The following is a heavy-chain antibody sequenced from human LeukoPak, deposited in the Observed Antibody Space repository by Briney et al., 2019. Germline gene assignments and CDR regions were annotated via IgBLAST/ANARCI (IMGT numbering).Heavy chain of an antibody. CDR3: ARDHYDILTGHNRYYFDY. D-gene: IGHD3-9*01. J-gene: IGHJ4*02. V-gene: IGHV1-69*06. CDR1: GGTFSSYA. CDR2: IIPIFGTA. Sequence: ASVKVSCKASGGTFSSYAISWVRQAPGQGLEWVGGIIPIFGTANYAQKFQGRVTITADKSTSTAYMELSSLRSEDTAVYYYARDHYDILTGHNRYYFDYWGQGTLVTVSS.